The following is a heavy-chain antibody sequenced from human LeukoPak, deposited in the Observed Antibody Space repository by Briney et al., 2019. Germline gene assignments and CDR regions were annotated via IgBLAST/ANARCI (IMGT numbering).Heavy chain of an antibody. CDR2: INHSGST. J-gene: IGHJ4*02. D-gene: IGHD1-7*01. Sequence: SETLSLTCAVYGGSFSGYYWSWIRQPPGKGLEWIEEINHSGSTNYNPSLKSRVTISVDTSKNQFSLKLSSVTAADTAVYYCARGGGTTYYFDYWGQGTLVTVSS. CDR1: GGSFSGYY. CDR3: ARGGGTTYYFDY. V-gene: IGHV4-34*01.